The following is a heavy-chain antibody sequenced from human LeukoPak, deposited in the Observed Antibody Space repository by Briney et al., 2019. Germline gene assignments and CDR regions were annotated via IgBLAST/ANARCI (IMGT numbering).Heavy chain of an antibody. J-gene: IGHJ5*02. D-gene: IGHD3-22*01. CDR3: ARGDGYDSSGTSSQFDP. V-gene: IGHV1-46*01. CDR2: INPSGGST. Sequence: ASVKVSCKASGYTFTSYYMHWVRQAPGQGLEWMGIINPSGGSTSYAQKFRGRVTMTRDTSTSTVYMELSSLRSEDTAVYYCARGDGYDSSGTSSQFDPWGQGTLVTVSS. CDR1: GYTFTSYY.